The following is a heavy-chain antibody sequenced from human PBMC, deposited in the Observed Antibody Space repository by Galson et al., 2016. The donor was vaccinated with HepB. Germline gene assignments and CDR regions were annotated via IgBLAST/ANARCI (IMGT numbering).Heavy chain of an antibody. V-gene: IGHV3-21*01. CDR3: ARGDIVGAIFDY. CDR2: ISSSSSYI. D-gene: IGHD1-26*01. CDR1: GFAFSSYS. J-gene: IGHJ4*02. Sequence: LRLSCAASGFAFSSYSMNWVRQAPGKGLEWVSSISSSSSYIYYADSVKGRFTISRDNAKNSLYLQMNSLRAEDTAVYYCARGDIVGAIFDYWGQGTLVTVFS.